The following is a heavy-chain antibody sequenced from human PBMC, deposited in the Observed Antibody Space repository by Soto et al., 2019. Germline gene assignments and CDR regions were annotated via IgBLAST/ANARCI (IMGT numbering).Heavy chain of an antibody. CDR3: ATVGSRCCYVGDYYYGMDV. V-gene: IGHV1-24*01. CDR1: GYTLTELS. CDR2: FDPEDGET. D-gene: IGHD2-15*01. J-gene: IGHJ6*02. Sequence: ASVKVSCKVSGYTLTELSMHWVRQAPGKGLEWMGGFDPEDGETIYAQKFQGRVTMTEDTSTDTAYMELSSLRSEDTAVYYCATVGSRCCYVGDYYYGMDVWGQGNTVTVSS.